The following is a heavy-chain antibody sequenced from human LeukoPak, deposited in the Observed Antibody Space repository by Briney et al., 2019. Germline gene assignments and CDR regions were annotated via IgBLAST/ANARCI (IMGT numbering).Heavy chain of an antibody. CDR2: IGDSGSTI. CDR3: ASKICSSTSCWIDY. Sequence: PGGSLRLSCAVSGFTFSDYYMAWMRQAPGKGPEWASYIGDSGSTIFYADSVKGRFTISRGDAKKSLYLQMNSLRVEDTAVYYCASKICSSTSCWIDYWGQGTLVTVSS. V-gene: IGHV3-11*04. CDR1: GFTFSDYY. J-gene: IGHJ4*02. D-gene: IGHD2-2*01.